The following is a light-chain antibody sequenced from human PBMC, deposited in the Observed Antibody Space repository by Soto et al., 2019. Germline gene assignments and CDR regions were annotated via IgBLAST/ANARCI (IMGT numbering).Light chain of an antibody. CDR1: QSVSSN. CDR2: DTS. J-gene: IGKJ4*01. Sequence: ETVVTQSPVTLSVSPGERATLSCRASQSVSSNLAWYQQKPGQAPRLLIYDTSTRATGIPARFSGSGSGTEFTLTISSLQSEDFAVYYCQQYNNWPPLTFGGGTKVDIK. V-gene: IGKV3-15*01. CDR3: QQYNNWPPLT.